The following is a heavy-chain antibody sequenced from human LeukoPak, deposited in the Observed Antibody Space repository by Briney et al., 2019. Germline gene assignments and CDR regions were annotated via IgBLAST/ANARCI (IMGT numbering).Heavy chain of an antibody. CDR2: IYYSGST. J-gene: IGHJ4*02. CDR3: ARVSGYSSSWYEDY. D-gene: IGHD6-13*01. V-gene: IGHV4-31*03. CDR1: GGSISSGGYY. Sequence: SETLSLTCTVSGGSISSGGYYWSWIRQHPGKGLEWIGYIYYSGSTYYNPSLKSRVTISVDTSKDQFSLKLSSVTAADTAVYYCARVSGYSSSWYEDYWGQGTLVTVSS.